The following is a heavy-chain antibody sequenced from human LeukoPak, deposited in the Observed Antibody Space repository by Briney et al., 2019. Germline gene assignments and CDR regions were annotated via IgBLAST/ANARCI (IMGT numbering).Heavy chain of an antibody. CDR3: AKDRYSSGWYLTAYFDY. Sequence: GGSLRLSCAASGFTFSSYAMSWVRQAPGKGLEWVSAISGSGGSTYYADSAKGRFTISRDNSKNTLYLQMNSLRAEDTAVYYCAKDRYSSGWYLTAYFDYWGQGTLVTVSS. D-gene: IGHD6-19*01. CDR1: GFTFSSYA. V-gene: IGHV3-23*01. CDR2: ISGSGGST. J-gene: IGHJ4*02.